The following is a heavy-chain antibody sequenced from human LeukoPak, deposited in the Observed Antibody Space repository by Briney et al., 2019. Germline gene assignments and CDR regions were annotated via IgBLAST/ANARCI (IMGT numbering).Heavy chain of an antibody. D-gene: IGHD3-22*01. J-gene: IGHJ4*02. CDR3: AKDSTFYYDSSGYYYWRWFDY. V-gene: IGHV3-20*04. CDR2: IDWNGGST. Sequence: RSGGSLRLSCAASGFTFDRYGMSWVRQAPGKGLEWVSGIDWNGGSTAYADSVKGRFTISRDNAKNSLYLQMNTLRAEDTAFYFCAKDSTFYYDSSGYYYWRWFDYWGQGALITVSS. CDR1: GFTFDRYG.